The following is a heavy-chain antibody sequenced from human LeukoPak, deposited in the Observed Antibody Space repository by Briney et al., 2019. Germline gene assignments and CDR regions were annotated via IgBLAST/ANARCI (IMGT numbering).Heavy chain of an antibody. V-gene: IGHV3-23*01. CDR1: GFTFSSYG. J-gene: IGHJ4*02. D-gene: IGHD3-10*01. CDR3: AKDPPLGVWFGESLYY. CDR2: ISGSGGST. Sequence: PGGTLRLSCAASGFTFSSYGMSWVRQAPGKGLEWVSAISGSGGSTYYADSVKGRFTISRDNSKNTLYLQMNSLRAEDTAVYYCAKDPPLGVWFGESLYYWGQGTLVTVSS.